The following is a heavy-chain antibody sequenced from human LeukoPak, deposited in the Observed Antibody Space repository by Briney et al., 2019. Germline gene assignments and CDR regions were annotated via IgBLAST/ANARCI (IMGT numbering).Heavy chain of an antibody. D-gene: IGHD3-3*01. CDR1: GFAFSNFA. CDR2: VSGRGYYT. Sequence: GGSLRLSCAASGFAFSNFAMSWVRQAPGKGLEWVSAVSGRGYYTYYVESVKSRFTTSRDNSKNTQYLHMNSLRADDTAVYYCAKMEGQRLYDYCMDVWGRGTTVTVSS. V-gene: IGHV3-23*01. CDR3: AKMEGQRLYDYCMDV. J-gene: IGHJ6*03.